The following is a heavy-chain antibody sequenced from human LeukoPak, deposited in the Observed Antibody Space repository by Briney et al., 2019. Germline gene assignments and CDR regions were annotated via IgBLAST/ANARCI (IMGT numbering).Heavy chain of an antibody. CDR2: VKRKSAGGTI. Sequence: PGGSLRLSCVGSGFIFSDAWLTWVRQAPGKGLEWLGRVKRKSAGGTIDYAAPVKGRFTISRDDSTDTVSLQMNSLTTEDTAVYYCTTEYSVFAFDIWGHGTMVTVSS. J-gene: IGHJ3*02. CDR1: GFIFSDAW. CDR3: TTEYSVFAFDI. V-gene: IGHV3-15*01. D-gene: IGHD5-18*01.